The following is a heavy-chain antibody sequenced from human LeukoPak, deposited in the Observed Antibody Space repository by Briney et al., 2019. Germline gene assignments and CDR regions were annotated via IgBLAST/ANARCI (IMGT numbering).Heavy chain of an antibody. CDR3: ARGATYYDYVWGSYRCYYFDY. V-gene: IGHV4-34*01. CDR2: INHSGST. Sequence: SETLSLTCTVSGGSISSYYWSWIRQPPGKGLEWIGEINHSGSTNYNPSLKSRVTISVDTSKNQFSLKLSSVTAADTAVYYCARGATYYDYVWGSYRCYYFDYWGQGALVTVSS. CDR1: GGSISSYY. J-gene: IGHJ4*02. D-gene: IGHD3-16*02.